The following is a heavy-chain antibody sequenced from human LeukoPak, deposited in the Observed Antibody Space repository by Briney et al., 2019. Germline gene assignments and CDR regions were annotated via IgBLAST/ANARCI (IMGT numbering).Heavy chain of an antibody. V-gene: IGHV4-34*01. CDR2: INHSGST. D-gene: IGHD3-22*01. Sequence: SETLSLTCAVYGGSFSGYYWSWIRQPPGKGLEWIGEINHSGSTNYNPSLKSRVTISVDTSKNQFSLKLSSVTAADTAVYYCARSLITMIVVPSQKYFDYWGQGTLVTVSS. CDR1: GGSFSGYY. CDR3: ARSLITMIVVPSQKYFDY. J-gene: IGHJ4*02.